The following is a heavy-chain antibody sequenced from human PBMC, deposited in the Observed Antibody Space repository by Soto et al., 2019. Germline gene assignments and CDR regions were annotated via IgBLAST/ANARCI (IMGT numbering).Heavy chain of an antibody. CDR2: INHSGST. V-gene: IGHV4-34*01. J-gene: IGHJ4*02. Sequence: QVQLQQWGAGLLKPSETLSLTCAVYGGSFSGYYWSWIRQPPGKGLEWIGEINHSGSTNYNPSLKIRVTISVDTSKNQCSRKLSSVTAADTAVYYCARGRKDWYYGSGADDYWGQGTLVTVSS. CDR3: ARGRKDWYYGSGADDY. CDR1: GGSFSGYY. D-gene: IGHD3-10*01.